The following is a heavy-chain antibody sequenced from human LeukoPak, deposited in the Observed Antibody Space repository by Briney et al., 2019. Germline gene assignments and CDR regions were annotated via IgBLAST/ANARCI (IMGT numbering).Heavy chain of an antibody. V-gene: IGHV4-34*01. D-gene: IGHD1-26*01. CDR3: ARVDGGVGAGDY. Sequence: SETLSLTCAVYGGSFSGYYWSWIRQPPGKGLEWIGEINHSGSTNYNPSLKSRVTISVDTSKNQFSLKLSSVTAADTAVYYCARVDGGVGAGDYWGQGTLVTVSS. J-gene: IGHJ4*02. CDR1: GGSFSGYY. CDR2: INHSGST.